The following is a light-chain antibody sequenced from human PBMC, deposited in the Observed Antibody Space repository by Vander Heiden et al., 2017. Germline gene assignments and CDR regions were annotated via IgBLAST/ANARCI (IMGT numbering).Light chain of an antibody. J-gene: IGKJ3*01. Sequence: DIQMTQSPSSLSASVGDRVTITCRASQGISNYLAWYQQKPGKVPKLLIYAASTLQSGVPSRFSGSGSGTDFTLTISSLQPEDVATYYWQKDNSAITFGPGTKVDIK. CDR3: QKDNSAIT. CDR2: AAS. CDR1: QGISNY. V-gene: IGKV1-27*01.